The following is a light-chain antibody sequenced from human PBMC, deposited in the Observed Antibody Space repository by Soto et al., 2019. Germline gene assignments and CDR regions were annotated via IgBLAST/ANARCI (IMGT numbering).Light chain of an antibody. Sequence: SPMNQAPSSLSASVGGRVTITCWASQSVFSYLHWYQQKPGRAPNLLIYAASTLQAGVPSRFRGSGSGTDFTLTISSLQPEDFATYFCQQSNSSPPTFGGGTKWIS. J-gene: IGKJ4*01. CDR2: AAS. CDR1: QSVFSY. CDR3: QQSNSSPPT. V-gene: IGKV1-39*01.